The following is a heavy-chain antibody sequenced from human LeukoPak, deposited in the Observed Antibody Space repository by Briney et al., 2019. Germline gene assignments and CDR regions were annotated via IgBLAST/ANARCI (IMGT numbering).Heavy chain of an antibody. J-gene: IGHJ6*03. CDR2: IYSGGST. D-gene: IGHD5-24*01. V-gene: IGHV3-53*01. CDR3: ARGRDGYNYEGYYMDV. CDR1: GFTVSSNY. Sequence: RTGGSLRLSCAASGFTVSSNYMSWVRKAPGKGLEWVSVIYSGGSTYYADSVNGGFTISRDNSKNTLYLQMNSLIAEDTDVYHCARGRDGYNYEGYYMDVWGKGTTVTVSS.